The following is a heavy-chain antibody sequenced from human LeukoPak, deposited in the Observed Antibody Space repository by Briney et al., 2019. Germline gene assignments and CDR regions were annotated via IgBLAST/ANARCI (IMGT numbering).Heavy chain of an antibody. CDR1: GGSISSGDYY. Sequence: SQTLSLTCTVSGGSISSGDYYWNWIRQPPGKGLEWIGYIYYSGSTNYNPSLKSRVTISVDTSKNQFSLKLSSVTAADTAVYYCARQWSRGIIDYWGQGTLVTVSS. D-gene: IGHD2-8*01. J-gene: IGHJ4*02. CDR3: ARQWSRGIIDY. CDR2: IYYSGST. V-gene: IGHV4-30-4*01.